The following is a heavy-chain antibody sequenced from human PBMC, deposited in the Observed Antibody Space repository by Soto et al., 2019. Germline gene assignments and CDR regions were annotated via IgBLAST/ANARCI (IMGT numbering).Heavy chain of an antibody. D-gene: IGHD5-18*01. CDR3: AKEGSDTAMDYYYYYGMDV. CDR1: GFTFSSYG. J-gene: IGHJ6*02. Sequence: PGGSLRLSCAASGFTFSSYGMHWVRQAPGKGLEWVAVISYDGSNKYYADSVKGRFTISRDNSKNTLYLQMNSLRAEDTAVYYCAKEGSDTAMDYYYYYGMDVWGQGTTVTVS. CDR2: ISYDGSNK. V-gene: IGHV3-30*18.